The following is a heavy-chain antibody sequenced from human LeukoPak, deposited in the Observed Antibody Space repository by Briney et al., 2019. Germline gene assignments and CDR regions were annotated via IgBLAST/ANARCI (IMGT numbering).Heavy chain of an antibody. D-gene: IGHD6-13*01. CDR3: ARLSIAAAGTQFDY. J-gene: IGHJ4*02. V-gene: IGHV3-23*01. CDR2: ISASGGST. Sequence: GGSLRLSCAASGFTLSSYGMSWVRQAPGKGLEWVSSISASGGSTYYADSVKGRFTISRDNSKNTLYLQMNSLRAEDTAVYYCARLSIAAAGTQFDYWGQGTLVTVSS. CDR1: GFTLSSYG.